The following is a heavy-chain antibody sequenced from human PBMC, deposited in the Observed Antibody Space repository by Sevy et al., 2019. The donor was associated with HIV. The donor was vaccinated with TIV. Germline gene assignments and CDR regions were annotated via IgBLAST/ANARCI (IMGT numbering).Heavy chain of an antibody. D-gene: IGHD2-2*01. J-gene: IGHJ6*02. CDR3: ARDCSSANCLWGMDV. Sequence: GGSLRLSCAASGFTFNSYWMSWVRQAPGKGLEWVANIKKDGSEKYYVDSVKGRFTISRDNAKNSLYLQMDSLRAEDTAVYYCARDCSSANCLWGMDVWGQGTMVTVSS. CDR1: GFTFNSYW. V-gene: IGHV3-7*03. CDR2: IKKDGSEK.